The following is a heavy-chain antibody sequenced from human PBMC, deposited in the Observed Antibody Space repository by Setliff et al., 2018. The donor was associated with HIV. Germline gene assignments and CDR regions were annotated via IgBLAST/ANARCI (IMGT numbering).Heavy chain of an antibody. CDR2: FHHSGST. J-gene: IGHJ6*03. V-gene: IGHV4-38-2*01. CDR3: AKGGRDYNWWDLSYYYYYYMDV. CDR1: GYSINTAYY. D-gene: IGHD4-4*01. Sequence: SETLSLTCSVSGYSINTAYYWGWIRQSPGKGLEWIGGFHHSGSTHYNPSLKSRFTIARDNANNSLYLQMNSLRAEDTAVYYCAKGGRDYNWWDLSYYYYYYMDVWGKGTTVTV.